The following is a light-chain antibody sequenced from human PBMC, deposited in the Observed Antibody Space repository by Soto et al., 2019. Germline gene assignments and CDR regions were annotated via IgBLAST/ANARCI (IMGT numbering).Light chain of an antibody. V-gene: IGKV3-15*01. CDR1: QSVSSK. CDR3: QQYNSWLWT. J-gene: IGKJ1*01. Sequence: EIVMKQSPATLSVSPGEGATLSCRASQSVSSKLAWYQQKPGQAPRLLICGASTRATGIPARFSGSGSGTEFTLIISSLQSEDSAVYYCQQYNSWLWTFGQGTKVDI. CDR2: GAS.